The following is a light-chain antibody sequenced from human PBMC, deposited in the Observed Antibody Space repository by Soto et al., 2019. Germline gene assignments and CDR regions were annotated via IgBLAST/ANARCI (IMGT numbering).Light chain of an antibody. CDR3: SSYTGSSTDV. Sequence: QSALTQPASVSGSPGQSITISCTGTSSDIGGSNYVSWYRHHPGKAPKLMIYEVSKRPSGVSNRFSGSKSGNTASLTISGLQAEDEADYYCSSYTGSSTDVFGTGTKVTVL. CDR2: EVS. V-gene: IGLV2-14*01. J-gene: IGLJ1*01. CDR1: SSDIGGSNY.